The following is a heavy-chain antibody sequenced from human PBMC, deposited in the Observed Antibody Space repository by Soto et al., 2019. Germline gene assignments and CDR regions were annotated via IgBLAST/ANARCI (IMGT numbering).Heavy chain of an antibody. V-gene: IGHV3-48*03. Sequence: SVGSLRLSCAASGFTFSNYEMNWFRQAPGKGLEWISYISSSGSTIHYADSVKGRFTISRDNAKNSLYLQMNSLRVEDTAVYYCARLSQSFIEYFQHWGQGTLVTVSS. J-gene: IGHJ1*01. CDR3: ARLSQSFIEYFQH. D-gene: IGHD6-19*01. CDR1: GFTFSNYE. CDR2: ISSSGSTI.